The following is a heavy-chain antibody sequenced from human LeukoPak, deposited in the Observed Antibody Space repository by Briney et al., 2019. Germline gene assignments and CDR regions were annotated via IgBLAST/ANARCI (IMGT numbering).Heavy chain of an antibody. CDR3: ANPRYDSSGYYHH. CDR2: ISGSGGST. D-gene: IGHD3-22*01. CDR1: GFTFSSYA. Sequence: PGGSLRLSCAASGFTFSSYAMSWVRQAPGKGLEWVSAISGSGGSTYYADSVKGRFTISRDNSKNTLYLQMNSLRAEDTAVYYCANPRYDSSGYYHHWGQGTLVTVSS. J-gene: IGHJ5*02. V-gene: IGHV3-23*01.